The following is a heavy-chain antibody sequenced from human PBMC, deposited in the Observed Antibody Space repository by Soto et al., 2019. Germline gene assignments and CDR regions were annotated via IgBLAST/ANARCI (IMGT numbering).Heavy chain of an antibody. D-gene: IGHD4-17*01. J-gene: IGHJ2*01. Sequence: EVQLLESGGGLLQPGGSLRLSCAASGFTFGGYAMNWVRQAPGKGLEWVSGISGGGDTTFYTDSVRGRFTISRDNSGNTLYLQMNSLRAEDTAVYFCGRKSQGSVTVTGNWYFDLWGRGTLVTVSS. CDR1: GFTFGGYA. CDR3: GRKSQGSVTVTGNWYFDL. V-gene: IGHV3-23*01. CDR2: ISGGGDTT.